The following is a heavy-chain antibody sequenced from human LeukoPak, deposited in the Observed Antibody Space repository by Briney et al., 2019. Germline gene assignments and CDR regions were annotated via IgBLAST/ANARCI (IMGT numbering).Heavy chain of an antibody. J-gene: IGHJ3*02. CDR2: IKQDGSEK. Sequence: GGSLRLSCAASGFTFSSYWMSWVRQAPGKGLEWVANIKQDGSEKYYVDSVKGRFTISRDNAKNSLYLQMNSLRAEDTAVYYCARGDSSGWYEGAFDIWGQGTMVTVSS. D-gene: IGHD6-19*01. CDR3: ARGDSSGWYEGAFDI. CDR1: GFTFSSYW. V-gene: IGHV3-7*01.